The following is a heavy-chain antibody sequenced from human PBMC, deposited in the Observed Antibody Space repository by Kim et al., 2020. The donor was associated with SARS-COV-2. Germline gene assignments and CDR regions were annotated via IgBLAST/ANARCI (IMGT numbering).Heavy chain of an antibody. D-gene: IGHD3-10*01. CDR2: INHSGST. J-gene: IGHJ6*02. Sequence: SETLSLTCAVYGGSFSGYYWSWIRQPPGKGLEWIGEINHSGSTNYNPSLKSRVTISVDTSKNQFSLKLSSVTAADTAVYYCARADSLLWFGELLTDGMDVWGQGTTVTVSS. CDR1: GGSFSGYY. CDR3: ARADSLLWFGELLTDGMDV. V-gene: IGHV4-34*01.